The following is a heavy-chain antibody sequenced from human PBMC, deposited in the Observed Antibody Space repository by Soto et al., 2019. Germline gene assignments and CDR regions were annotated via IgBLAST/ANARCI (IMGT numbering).Heavy chain of an antibody. CDR1: GGSISSYY. CDR3: ARDSSAAGLFDY. V-gene: IGHV4-59*01. J-gene: IGHJ4*02. CDR2: IYYSGST. D-gene: IGHD6-13*01. Sequence: SSETLSLTCTVSGGSISSYYWSWIRQPPGKGLEWIGYIYYSGSTNYNPSLKSRVTISVDTSKNQFSLKLSSVTAADTAVYYCARDSSAAGLFDYWGQVTLVTVS.